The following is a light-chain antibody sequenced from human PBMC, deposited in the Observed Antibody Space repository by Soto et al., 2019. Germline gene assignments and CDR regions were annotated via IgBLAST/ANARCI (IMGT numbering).Light chain of an antibody. CDR1: SSDVGNYNF. CDR3: SSYAGNNNMV. Sequence: QSALTQPPSASGSPGQSVTISCTGTSSDVGNYNFVSWYRQHPGKAPKLIIYEVTKRPSGVPDRFSGSKSGNTASLTVSGLQAEDEADDYCSSYAGNNNMVFGGGTKLTVL. J-gene: IGLJ2*01. CDR2: EVT. V-gene: IGLV2-8*01.